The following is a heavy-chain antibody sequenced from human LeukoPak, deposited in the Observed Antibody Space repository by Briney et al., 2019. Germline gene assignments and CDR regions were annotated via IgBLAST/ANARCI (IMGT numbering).Heavy chain of an antibody. CDR1: GGSISSSSYY. V-gene: IGHV4-39*01. J-gene: IGHJ4*02. CDR2: IYYSGST. D-gene: IGHD3-10*01. Sequence: SETLSLTCTVSGGSISSSSYYWGWIRQPPGKGLEWIGSIYYSGSTYYNPSLKSRVTISVDTSKNQFSLKLSSVTAADTAVYYCASHYSGGSGSYWLFDYWGQGTLVTVSS. CDR3: ASHYSGGSGSYWLFDY.